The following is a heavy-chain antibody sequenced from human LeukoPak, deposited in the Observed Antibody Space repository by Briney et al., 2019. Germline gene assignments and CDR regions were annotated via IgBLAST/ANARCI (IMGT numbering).Heavy chain of an antibody. CDR3: TRRLGGSSTTIDY. CDR2: IRSKAYTYAT. V-gene: IGHV3-73*01. CDR1: GFTFSGST. J-gene: IGHJ4*02. D-gene: IGHD1-26*01. Sequence: GGSLKLSCAASGFTFSGSTTHWVRQASGKGLEWVGRIRSKAYTYATAYAASVKGRFTISRDDSKNTAYLQMNSLKTEDTAVYYCTRRLGGSSTTIDYWGQGTLVTVSS.